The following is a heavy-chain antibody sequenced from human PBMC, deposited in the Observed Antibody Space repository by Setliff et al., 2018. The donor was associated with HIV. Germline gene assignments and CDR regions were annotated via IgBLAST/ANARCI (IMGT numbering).Heavy chain of an antibody. V-gene: IGHV4-61*09. D-gene: IGHD6-19*01. CDR1: GGSIGSDSYY. Sequence: PSETLSLTCTVSGGSIGSDSYYWGWIRQPPGKGLEWIGHIHTSGNANYNPSLNSRVTISVDTSKNHFSLKLSSVTAADTAVYYCARSLLPSITVAGTIGYWGQGSLVTVSS. CDR3: ARSLLPSITVAGTIGY. CDR2: IHTSGNA. J-gene: IGHJ4*02.